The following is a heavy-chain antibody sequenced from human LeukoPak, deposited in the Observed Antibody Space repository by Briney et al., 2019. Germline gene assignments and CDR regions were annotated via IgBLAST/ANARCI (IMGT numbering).Heavy chain of an antibody. V-gene: IGHV3-13*01. CDR1: GFTFSSYD. D-gene: IGHD3-22*01. Sequence: PGGSLRLSCAASGFTFSSYDMHWVRQATGKGLEWVSAIGTAGDTYYPGSVKGRFTISRENAKNSLYLQMNSLRAGDTAVYYCAVFSNYYDSSGYIYWGQETLVTVSS. J-gene: IGHJ4*02. CDR2: IGTAGDT. CDR3: AVFSNYYDSSGYIY.